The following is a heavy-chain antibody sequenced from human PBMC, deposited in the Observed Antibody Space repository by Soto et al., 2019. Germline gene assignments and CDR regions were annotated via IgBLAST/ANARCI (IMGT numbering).Heavy chain of an antibody. Sequence: GGPLSLSCAASGFTFSSYGMRGVRQAPGKGLEWVAVISYDGSNKYYADSVKGRFTISRDNSKNTLYLQMNSLRAEDTAVYYCAKDQGYSPSPPGHYWGQGTLVTVSS. V-gene: IGHV3-30*18. J-gene: IGHJ4*02. CDR1: GFTFSSYG. CDR2: ISYDGSNK. CDR3: AKDQGYSPSPPGHY. D-gene: IGHD5-18*01.